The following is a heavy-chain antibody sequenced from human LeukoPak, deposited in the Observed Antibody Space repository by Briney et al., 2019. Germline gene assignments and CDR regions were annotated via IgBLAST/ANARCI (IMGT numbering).Heavy chain of an antibody. CDR2: ISGSGRTT. J-gene: IGHJ3*02. D-gene: IGHD1-26*01. Sequence: HTGGSLRPSCAASGFTFSSYWMNWVRQAPGKGLEWVSYISGSGRTTYYADSVKGRFTISRDNAKNSLCLQMSSLRAEDTAVYYCERGGWDDFDISGQGTMATVSS. V-gene: IGHV3-48*04. CDR3: ERGGWDDFDI. CDR1: GFTFSSYW.